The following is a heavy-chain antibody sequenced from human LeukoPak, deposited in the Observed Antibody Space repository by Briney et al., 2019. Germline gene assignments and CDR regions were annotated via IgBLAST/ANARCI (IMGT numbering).Heavy chain of an antibody. CDR1: GGSFSGYY. D-gene: IGHD5-18*01. Sequence: KPSETLSLTCTVYGGSFSGYYWSWIRQPPGKGLEWIGEINHSGSTNYNPSLKSRVTISVDTSKNQFSLKLSSVTAADTAVYYCARGGVGYSYGEVWEYWGQGTLVTVSS. J-gene: IGHJ4*02. V-gene: IGHV4-34*01. CDR2: INHSGST. CDR3: ARGGVGYSYGEVWEY.